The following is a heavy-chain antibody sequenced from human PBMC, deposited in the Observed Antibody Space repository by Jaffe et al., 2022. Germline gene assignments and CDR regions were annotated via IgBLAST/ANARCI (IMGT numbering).Heavy chain of an antibody. CDR3: AKDLGGDYASYNWFDP. D-gene: IGHD4-17*01. Sequence: QVQLVESGGGVVQPGGSLRLSCAASGFTFSSYGMHWVRQAPGKGLEWVAFIRYDGSNKYYADSVKGRFTISRDNSKNTLYLQMNSLRAEDTAVYYCAKDLGGDYASYNWFDPWGQGTLVTVSS. J-gene: IGHJ5*02. CDR1: GFTFSSYG. CDR2: IRYDGSNK. V-gene: IGHV3-30*02.